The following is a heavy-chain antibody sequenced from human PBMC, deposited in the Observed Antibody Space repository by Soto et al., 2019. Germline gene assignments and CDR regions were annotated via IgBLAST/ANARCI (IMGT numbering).Heavy chain of an antibody. V-gene: IGHV1-69*02. CDR1: GGTFSSYT. CDR2: IIPILGIA. CDR3: ARGQVGDYGSGTGAFDI. J-gene: IGHJ3*02. Sequence: QVQLVQSGAEVKKPGSSVKVSCKASGGTFSSYTISWVRQAPGQGLEWMGRIIPILGIANYAQKFQGRVTITADKSTSTAYRELSSLRSEDTAVYYCARGQVGDYGSGTGAFDIWGQGTMVTVSS. D-gene: IGHD3-10*01.